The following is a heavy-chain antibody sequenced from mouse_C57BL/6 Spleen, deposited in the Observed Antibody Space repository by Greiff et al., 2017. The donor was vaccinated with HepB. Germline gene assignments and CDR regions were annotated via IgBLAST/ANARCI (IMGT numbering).Heavy chain of an antibody. V-gene: IGHV2-5*01. D-gene: IGHD2-3*01. CDR1: GFSLTSYG. CDR3: AKTNPPDGYYGDWYFDV. CDR2: IWRGGST. J-gene: IGHJ1*03. Sequence: VQLQESGPGLVQPSQRLSITCTVSGFSLTSYGVHWVRQSPGKGLEWLGVIWRGGSTDYNAAFMSRLSITKDNSKSQVFFKMNSLQADDTAIYYCAKTNPPDGYYGDWYFDVWGTGTTVTVSS.